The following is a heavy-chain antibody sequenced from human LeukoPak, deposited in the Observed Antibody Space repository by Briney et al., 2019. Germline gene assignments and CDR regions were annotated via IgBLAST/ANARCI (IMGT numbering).Heavy chain of an antibody. Sequence: SETLSLTCTVSGGSISSYYWTWIRRPPGKGLEWIGYVYHDGTTYYNPSLRSRVTISADRSKNQFSLRLSAVTAADTAVYYCTRASYGYKFEYWGQGSLVTVSS. D-gene: IGHD5-24*01. CDR1: GGSISSYY. CDR2: VYHDGTT. V-gene: IGHV4-59*01. J-gene: IGHJ4*02. CDR3: TRASYGYKFEY.